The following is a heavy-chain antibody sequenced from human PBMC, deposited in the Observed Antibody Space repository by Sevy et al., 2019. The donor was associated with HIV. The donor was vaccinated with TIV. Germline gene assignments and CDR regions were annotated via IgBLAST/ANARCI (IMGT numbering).Heavy chain of an antibody. J-gene: IGHJ4*01. CDR2: IISSNDSSRTL. V-gene: IGHV3-48*01. CDR3: ARPDLSGWYFDF. D-gene: IGHD6-19*01. CDR1: GFTFSSYS. Sequence: GGSLRLSCVASGFTFSSYSMNWVRQAPGKGLEWVAYIISSNDSSRTLYYADSVKGRFSISRDNAKTSVHLQMTSLRVAATAVYYCARPDLSGWYFDFWGHGTLVTVSS.